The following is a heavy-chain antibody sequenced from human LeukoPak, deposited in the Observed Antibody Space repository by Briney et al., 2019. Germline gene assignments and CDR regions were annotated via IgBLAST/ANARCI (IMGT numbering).Heavy chain of an antibody. V-gene: IGHV4-38-2*01. J-gene: IGHJ4*02. D-gene: IGHD4-17*01. CDR2: IYHSGST. Sequence: SETLSLTCAVSGYSISSGYYWGWIRQPPGKGLEWIGSIYHSGSTYYNPSLKSRVTISVDTSKNQFSLKLSSVTAADTAVYYCARAFTVTTDYFDYWGREPWSPSPQ. CDR1: GYSISSGYY. CDR3: ARAFTVTTDYFDY.